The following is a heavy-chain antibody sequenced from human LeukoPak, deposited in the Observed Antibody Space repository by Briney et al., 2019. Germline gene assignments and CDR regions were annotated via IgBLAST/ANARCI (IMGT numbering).Heavy chain of an antibody. CDR3: AALAAANHYYYYGMDV. D-gene: IGHD6-13*01. V-gene: IGHV4-61*02. CDR1: GGSISSGSYY. CDR2: IYTSGST. Sequence: SQTLSLTCTVSGGSISSGSYYWSWIRQPAGKGLEWIGRIYTSGSTNYNPSLKSRVTISVDTSKNQFPLKLSSVTAADTAVYYCAALAAANHYYYYGMDVWGQGTTVTVSS. J-gene: IGHJ6*02.